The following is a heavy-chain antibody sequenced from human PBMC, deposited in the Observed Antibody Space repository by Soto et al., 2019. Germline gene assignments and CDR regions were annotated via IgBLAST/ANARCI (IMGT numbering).Heavy chain of an antibody. CDR2: IWFDGSNR. CDR1: GFSFKNYG. D-gene: IGHD3-10*01. CDR3: AREGFDHDFGTEGYYHPFDY. J-gene: IGHJ4*02. V-gene: IGHV3-33*01. Sequence: QVQLVESGGGVVQAGKSLRLSCAASGFSFKNYGMHWVRQAPGKGLEWVAVIWFDGSNRLFADSVKGRFTISRDDSKNTVDLQMNSLRVEDTAVYYCAREGFDHDFGTEGYYHPFDYWGQGIPVTVSS.